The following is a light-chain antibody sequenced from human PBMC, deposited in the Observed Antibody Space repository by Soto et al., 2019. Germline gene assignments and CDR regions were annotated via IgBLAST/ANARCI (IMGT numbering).Light chain of an antibody. CDR1: SSDVGGYIH. CDR2: EVS. CDR3: SSYTSTTLV. V-gene: IGLV2-14*01. J-gene: IGLJ2*01. Sequence: QSALTQPASVSGSPGQSITISCTGTSSDVGGYIHVSWYQQHPGKAPKLMIYEVSNRPSGVSNRFSGSKSGNTASLSISGLQAEDEAEYYCSSYTSTTLVFGGGTKVTVL.